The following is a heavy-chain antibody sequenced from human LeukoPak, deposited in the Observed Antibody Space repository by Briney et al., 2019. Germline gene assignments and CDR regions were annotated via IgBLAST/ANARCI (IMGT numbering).Heavy chain of an antibody. D-gene: IGHD6-13*01. CDR1: VGTFSSYA. Sequence: SVNVSCKASVGTFSSYAIRWVRQAPGQGLEWMGGIIPIFGTANYAQKFQGRVTITADESTSTAYMELSSLRSEDTAVYYCAGAAAGTFDYWGQGTLVTVSS. V-gene: IGHV1-69*01. CDR3: AGAAAGTFDY. CDR2: IIPIFGTA. J-gene: IGHJ4*02.